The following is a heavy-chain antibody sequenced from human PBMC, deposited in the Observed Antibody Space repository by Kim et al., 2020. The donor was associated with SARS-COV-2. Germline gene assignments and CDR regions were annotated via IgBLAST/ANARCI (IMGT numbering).Heavy chain of an antibody. CDR1: GGSVSSGSYY. J-gene: IGHJ6*02. CDR3: ARVSASLKRSWSKYYGMDV. Sequence: SETLSLTCTVSGGSVSSGSYYWSWIRQPPGKGLEWIGYIYYSGSTNYNPSLKSRVTISVDTSKNQFSLKLSSVTAGDTDVYYCARVSASLKRSWSKYYGMDVWGQETTVTVSS. D-gene: IGHD6-13*01. V-gene: IGHV4-61*01. CDR2: IYYSGST.